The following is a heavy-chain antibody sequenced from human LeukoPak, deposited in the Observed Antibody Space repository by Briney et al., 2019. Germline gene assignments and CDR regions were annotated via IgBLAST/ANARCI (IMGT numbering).Heavy chain of an antibody. V-gene: IGHV3-23*01. Sequence: GGSLRLSCAASGFTFTDYAMTWVRQAPGKGLEWVSSISASGVMTYYADSVKGRFTISRDNSKNTLYLQMNSLRGEDTAVYYCAKGWGSSFDPWGQGTLVTVSS. CDR2: ISASGVMT. CDR3: AKGWGSSFDP. D-gene: IGHD3-16*01. J-gene: IGHJ5*02. CDR1: GFTFTDYA.